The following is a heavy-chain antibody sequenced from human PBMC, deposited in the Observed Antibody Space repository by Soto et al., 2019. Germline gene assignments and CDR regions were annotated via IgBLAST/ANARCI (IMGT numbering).Heavy chain of an antibody. CDR2: IKSKTDGGTA. J-gene: IGHJ4*02. Sequence: GGSLRLSCVASGFNLSHPWMTWVRQAAGKGLEWVGRIKSKTDGGTADYAAPVKGRATIPRDDSKNTVYLQMNSLKTEDTAVYYCTTGIYYDILTGYHNVAYWGQGALVTVSS. V-gene: IGHV3-15*01. CDR1: GFNLSHPW. CDR3: TTGIYYDILTGYHNVAY. D-gene: IGHD3-9*01.